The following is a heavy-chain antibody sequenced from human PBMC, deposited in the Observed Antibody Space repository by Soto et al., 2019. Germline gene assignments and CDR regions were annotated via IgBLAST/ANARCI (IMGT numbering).Heavy chain of an antibody. J-gene: IGHJ3*02. CDR1: GDSVSSNSVA. CDR3: ARGRFNAFGI. V-gene: IGHV6-1*01. CDR2: TYYRSKWYN. D-gene: IGHD3-3*01. Sequence: PSQTRSLTCAISGDSVSSNSVAWNWIRQSPSRGLEWLGRTYYRSKWYNDYGVTVKGRITINPDTYKNQFSLQLNSVTPEDTAVYYCARGRFNAFGIWGQGTMVTVSS.